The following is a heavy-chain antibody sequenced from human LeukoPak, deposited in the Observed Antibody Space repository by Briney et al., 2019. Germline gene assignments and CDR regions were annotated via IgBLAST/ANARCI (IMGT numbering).Heavy chain of an antibody. Sequence: SQTLSLTCTVSGGSISSYYWSWIRQPPGKGLEWIGYIYYSGSTNYNPSLKSRVTISVDTSKNQFSLKLSSVTAADTAVYYCATQSSSSSPYFDYWGQGTLVTVSS. D-gene: IGHD6-6*01. CDR1: GGSISSYY. J-gene: IGHJ4*02. CDR3: ATQSSSSSPYFDY. V-gene: IGHV4-59*08. CDR2: IYYSGST.